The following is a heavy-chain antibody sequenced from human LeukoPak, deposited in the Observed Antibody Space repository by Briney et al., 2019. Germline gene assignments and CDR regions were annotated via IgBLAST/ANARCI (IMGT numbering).Heavy chain of an antibody. CDR2: IYYSGST. J-gene: IGHJ6*02. V-gene: IGHV4-59*01. CDR1: GGSISSYY. CDR3: ARAHSGAVVVPAAIDWMCYYGMDV. D-gene: IGHD2-2*02. Sequence: SETLPLTCTVSGGSISSYYWSWIRQPPGKGLEWIGYIYYSGSTNYNPSLKSRVTISVDTSKNQFSLKLSSVTAADTAVYYCARAHSGAVVVPAAIDWMCYYGMDVWGQGTTVTVSS.